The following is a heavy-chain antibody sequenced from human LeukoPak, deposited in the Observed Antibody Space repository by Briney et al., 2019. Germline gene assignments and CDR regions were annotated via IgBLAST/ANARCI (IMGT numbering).Heavy chain of an antibody. V-gene: IGHV5-51*01. CDR3: ARRGEEGAAYVFFDY. CDR2: IYPDDSDT. Sequence: GESLKISCKTSGYSFTSHWIGWVRQMPGKGLEWMGIIYPDDSDTRYSPSFQGQVTISADKSISTAYLQWSSLKASDTAMYYCARRGEEGAAYVFFDYWGQGTLVTVSS. J-gene: IGHJ4*02. D-gene: IGHD3-10*01. CDR1: GYSFTSHW.